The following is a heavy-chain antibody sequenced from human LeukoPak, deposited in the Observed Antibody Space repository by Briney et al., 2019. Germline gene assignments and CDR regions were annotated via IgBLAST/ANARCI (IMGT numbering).Heavy chain of an antibody. V-gene: IGHV4-34*01. CDR3: ARRPRYSSSWANLKNYYYYYMDV. Sequence: SETLSLTCAVYGGSFSGYYWTWIRQPPGKGLEWIGESNHSGSTNYDPSLKSRVTISVDTSKNQFSLKLSSATAADTAVYYCARRPRYSSSWANLKNYYYYYMDVWGKGTTVTISS. J-gene: IGHJ6*03. CDR2: SNHSGST. D-gene: IGHD6-13*01. CDR1: GGSFSGYY.